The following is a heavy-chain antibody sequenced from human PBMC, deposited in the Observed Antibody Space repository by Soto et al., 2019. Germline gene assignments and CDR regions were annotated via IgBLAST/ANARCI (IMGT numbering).Heavy chain of an antibody. V-gene: IGHV3-30*18. Sequence: PGGSLRLSCEASGFSFRSYGIHRVRQAPGQGLEWVAVISYDGSDKHYADSVKGRFTISIDSSKNTLYLQMNSLRPEDTAVYYCAKLSQDYYDSSGPRGYWGQGTLVTVSS. D-gene: IGHD3-22*01. CDR3: AKLSQDYYDSSGPRGY. J-gene: IGHJ4*02. CDR1: GFSFRSYG. CDR2: ISYDGSDK.